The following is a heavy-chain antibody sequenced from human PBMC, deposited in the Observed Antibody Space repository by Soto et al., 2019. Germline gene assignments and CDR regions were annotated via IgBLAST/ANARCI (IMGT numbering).Heavy chain of an antibody. Sequence: GGSLRLSCAASGFTFSSYAMSWVRQAPGKGLEWVSAISGSGGSTYYADSVKGRFTISRDNSKNTLYLQMNSLRAEDTAVYYCAKDRVRYGSGSSYAFDIWGQGTMVTVSS. V-gene: IGHV3-23*01. D-gene: IGHD3-10*01. J-gene: IGHJ3*02. CDR3: AKDRVRYGSGSSYAFDI. CDR1: GFTFSSYA. CDR2: ISGSGGST.